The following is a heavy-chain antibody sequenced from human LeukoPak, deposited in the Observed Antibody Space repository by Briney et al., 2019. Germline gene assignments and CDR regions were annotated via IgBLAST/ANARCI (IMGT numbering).Heavy chain of an antibody. CDR2: IYPGDSDT. J-gene: IGHJ4*02. D-gene: IGHD3-3*01. Sequence: RGESLKISCNGSGYTFSSYWIGWVRQMPGKGLEWMGIIYPGDSDTRYSPSLQGQVTISVDTSIGTAYLQWSSLKASDTAIYYCARQNDFSLDYWGQGTLVTVSS. CDR3: ARQNDFSLDY. CDR1: GYTFSSYW. V-gene: IGHV5-51*01.